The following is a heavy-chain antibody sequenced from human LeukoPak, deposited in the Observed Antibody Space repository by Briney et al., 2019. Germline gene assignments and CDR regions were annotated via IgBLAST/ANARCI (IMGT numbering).Heavy chain of an antibody. CDR1: GYTFTSYG. V-gene: IGHV1-18*04. D-gene: IGHD3-10*01. J-gene: IGHJ4*02. Sequence: ASVKVSCKASGYTFTSYGITWVRQAPGQGLEWMGWISVYNDYTNYARKFQGRVTMTTDTSTSTAYMELRSLRSDDTAVYYCAIWWGGAGSGRYYSPTYFDYWGQGTLVTVSS. CDR3: AIWWGGAGSGRYYSPTYFDY. CDR2: ISVYNDYT.